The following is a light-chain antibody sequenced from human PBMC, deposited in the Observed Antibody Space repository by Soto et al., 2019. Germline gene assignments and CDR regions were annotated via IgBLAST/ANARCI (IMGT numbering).Light chain of an antibody. V-gene: IGKV3-20*01. CDR3: QQYGSSPPIT. J-gene: IGKJ5*01. Sequence: PGERATLSCRASRTVDGNYLAWYHQKPGQAPRLLIYGASSRATGIPDRFSGSGSGTDFTLTISRLEPEDFAVYYCQQYGSSPPITFGQGTRLEI. CDR1: RTVDGNY. CDR2: GAS.